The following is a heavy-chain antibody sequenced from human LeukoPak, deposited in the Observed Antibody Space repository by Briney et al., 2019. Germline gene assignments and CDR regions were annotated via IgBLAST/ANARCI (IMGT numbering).Heavy chain of an antibody. J-gene: IGHJ4*02. CDR3: ARGGCSGGSCIFDY. CDR2: IYYSGST. V-gene: IGHV4-30-4*08. Sequence: PSETLSLTCTVSGGSISSGDYYWSWIRQPPGKGLEWIGYIYYSGSTYYNPSLKSRVTISVDTSKNQFSLKLSSVTAADTAVYYCARGGCSGGSCIFDYWGQGTLVTVSS. CDR1: GGSISSGDYY. D-gene: IGHD2-15*01.